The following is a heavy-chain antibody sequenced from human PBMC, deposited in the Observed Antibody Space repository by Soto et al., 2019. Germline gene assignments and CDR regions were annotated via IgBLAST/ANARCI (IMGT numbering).Heavy chain of an antibody. J-gene: IGHJ6*02. CDR3: ARDHDSSGWSYYDYCIDV. V-gene: IGHV1-18*01. CDR1: GYTFTSYG. CDR2: ISAYNGNT. Sequence: QVQLVQSGAEVKKPGASVKVSCKASGYTFTSYGISWVRQAPGQGLEWMGWISAYNGNTNYAQKLQGRVTMTKDTSTSTGYMELRSLRSDDTAVYYCARDHDSSGWSYYDYCIDVWGQGTTVTVSS. D-gene: IGHD6-19*01.